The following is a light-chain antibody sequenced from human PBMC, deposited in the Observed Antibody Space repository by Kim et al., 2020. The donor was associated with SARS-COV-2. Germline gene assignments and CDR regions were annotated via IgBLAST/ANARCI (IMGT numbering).Light chain of an antibody. J-gene: IGKJ4*01. CDR2: DAS. CDR3: QQRSDWPLT. Sequence: EIVLTQSPATLSLSPGERATLSCRASQSIGSYLAWYQQKPGQAPRVLIYDASNRATGIPARFSGSGSGTDFTLTISSLEPEDFAVYYCQQRSDWPLTFGGGTKLEI. V-gene: IGKV3-11*01. CDR1: QSIGSY.